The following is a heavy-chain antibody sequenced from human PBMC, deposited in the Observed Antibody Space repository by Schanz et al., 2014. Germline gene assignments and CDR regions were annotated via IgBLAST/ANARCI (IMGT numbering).Heavy chain of an antibody. CDR2: INPSGGST. CDR1: GYTFNNHG. D-gene: IGHD6-13*01. J-gene: IGHJ4*02. V-gene: IGHV1-46*02. CDR3: ARDGEAAADCDY. Sequence: QVQLVQSGGEVKKPGASATVSCKASGYTFNNHGISWVRQAPGQGLEWMGIINPSGGSTSYAQKCQGRVTMTRDTSTSTVYMERSSLRSEDTAVYYCARDGEAAADCDYWGQGTLVTVSS.